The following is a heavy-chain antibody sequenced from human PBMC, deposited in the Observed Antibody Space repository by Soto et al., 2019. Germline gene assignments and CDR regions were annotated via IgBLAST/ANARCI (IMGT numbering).Heavy chain of an antibody. CDR2: IYHSGST. CDR1: GGSITSNW. Sequence: SETLSLTCAVSGGSITSNWWSWVRQSPGKGLEWIGEIYHSGSTNYNPSLQSRVTLSVDKSRSQFSLRLSSVTAADTAMYYCAGSGYSVFDYWGKGTLVTVPS. D-gene: IGHD3-22*01. V-gene: IGHV4-4*02. J-gene: IGHJ4*02. CDR3: AGSGYSVFDY.